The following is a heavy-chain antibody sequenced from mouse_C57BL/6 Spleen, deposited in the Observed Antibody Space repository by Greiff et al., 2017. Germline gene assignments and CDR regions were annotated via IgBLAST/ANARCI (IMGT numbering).Heavy chain of an antibody. D-gene: IGHD3-1*01. J-gene: IGHJ1*03. CDR1: GYTFTSYW. Sequence: QVQLQQPGTELVKPGASVKLSCKASGYTFTSYWMHWVKQRPGQGLEWIGNINPSNGGTNYNEKFKSKATLTVDKSSSTADMQRSSLTSEDSAVYYCSRAGSGSCWYFCVWGTGTTVTFAS. CDR2: INPSNGGT. V-gene: IGHV1-53*01. CDR3: SRAGSGSCWYFCV.